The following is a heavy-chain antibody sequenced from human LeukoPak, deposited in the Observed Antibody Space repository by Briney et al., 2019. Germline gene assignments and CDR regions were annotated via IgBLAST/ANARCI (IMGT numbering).Heavy chain of an antibody. CDR3: ASYKDLVRGVMDNWFDP. V-gene: IGHV1-69*05. J-gene: IGHJ5*02. D-gene: IGHD3-10*01. CDR1: GGTFSSYA. Sequence: SVKVSCKASGGTFSSYAISWVRQAPGQGLEWMGGIIPIFGTANYAQKFQGRVTITTDESTSTAYMELSSLRSEDTAVYYCASYKDLVRGVMDNWFDPWGQGTLVTVSS. CDR2: IIPIFGTA.